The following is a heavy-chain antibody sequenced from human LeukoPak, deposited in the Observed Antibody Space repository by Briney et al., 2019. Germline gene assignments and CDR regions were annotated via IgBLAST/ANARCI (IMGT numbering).Heavy chain of an antibody. CDR1: GFTFSSYT. D-gene: IGHD3-10*01. V-gene: IGHV3-30-3*01. CDR2: ISYDGSNK. Sequence: TGGSLRLSCAASGFTFSSYTMHWVRQAPGKGLEWVTIISYDGSNKYYADSVKGRFTISRDNSKNTLYLQMNSLRAEDTAMYYCARDSYGLDYWGQGTLVTVSS. J-gene: IGHJ4*02. CDR3: ARDSYGLDY.